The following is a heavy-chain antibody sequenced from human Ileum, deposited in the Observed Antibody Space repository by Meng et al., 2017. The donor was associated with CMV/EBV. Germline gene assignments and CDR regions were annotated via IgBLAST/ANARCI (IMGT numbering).Heavy chain of an antibody. CDR1: GFTFNTYA. J-gene: IGHJ4*02. CDR3: AKGRNGYSFVFHDW. Sequence: GESLKISCAASGFTFNTYAMSWVRQAAGKGLEWVSGMSIGGAGTYYADSVKGRFTISRDDSRNTLYLQMNSLRADDTALYYCAKGRNGYSFVFHDWWGQGKRVNGAS. CDR2: MSIGGAGT. D-gene: IGHD5-18*01. V-gene: IGHV3-23*01.